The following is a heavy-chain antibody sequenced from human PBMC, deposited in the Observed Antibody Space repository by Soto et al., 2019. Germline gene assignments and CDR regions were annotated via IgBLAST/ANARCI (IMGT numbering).Heavy chain of an antibody. J-gene: IGHJ6*02. CDR1: GFAFSSYG. D-gene: IGHD4-4*01. CDR2: ISYDGRNK. V-gene: IGHV3-30*18. CDR3: AKVRLDYSNYDHYGMDV. Sequence: QVQLVESGGGVVQPGRSLTVSCAASGFAFSSYGMHWVRQAPGKGLQWVAVISYDGRNKYYADSVKGRFTISRDNSKNTLHLQMNRLRAEDTAVYYCAKVRLDYSNYDHYGMDVWGQGTTGTVSS.